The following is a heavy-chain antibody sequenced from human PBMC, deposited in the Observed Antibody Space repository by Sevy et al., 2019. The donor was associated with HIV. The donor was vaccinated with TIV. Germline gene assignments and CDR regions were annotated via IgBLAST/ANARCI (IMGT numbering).Heavy chain of an antibody. CDR2: ISGSGGSK. J-gene: IGHJ6*03. V-gene: IGHV3-23*01. CDR1: GFTFSSYA. D-gene: IGHD6-19*01. Sequence: GGSLRLSCAASGFTFSSYAMSWVRQAPGKGLEWVSAISGSGGSKYYADSVKGRFTISRDNSNNTLYLQMNSLRAEDTAVYYCAKGSNRVAGPLIYYYYYMDVWGKGTTVTVSS. CDR3: AKGSNRVAGPLIYYYYYMDV.